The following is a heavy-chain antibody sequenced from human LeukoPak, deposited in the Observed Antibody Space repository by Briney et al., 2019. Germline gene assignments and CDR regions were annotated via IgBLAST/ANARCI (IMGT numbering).Heavy chain of an antibody. D-gene: IGHD2-15*01. J-gene: IGHJ4*02. CDR1: GYSISRGYY. Sequence: KPSETLSLICDVSGYSISRGYYWGWVRQSPGKGLEWIANIHHSGRTYYNPSLKSRVTISVDMSKNQISLKLTSVTAADTAVYHCTRETIRFCSDTDCLQGEFWGQGALVTVSS. CDR2: IHHSGRT. V-gene: IGHV4-38-2*02. CDR3: TRETIRFCSDTDCLQGEF.